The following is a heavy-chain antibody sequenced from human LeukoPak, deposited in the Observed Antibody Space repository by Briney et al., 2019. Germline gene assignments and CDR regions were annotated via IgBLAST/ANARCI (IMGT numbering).Heavy chain of an antibody. V-gene: IGHV1-2*02. J-gene: IGHJ4*02. CDR3: ARDVYGDRGLHY. D-gene: IGHD4-17*01. Sequence: ASVKVSCKASGYTFTGYYMHWVRQAPGQGLEWMGWINPNSGGTNYAQKFQGRVTMTRDTSIGTAYMELSRLRSDDTAVYYCARDVYGDRGLHYWGQGTLVTVSS. CDR1: GYTFTGYY. CDR2: INPNSGGT.